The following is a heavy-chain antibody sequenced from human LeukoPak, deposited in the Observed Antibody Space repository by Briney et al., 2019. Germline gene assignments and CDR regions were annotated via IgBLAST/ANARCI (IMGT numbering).Heavy chain of an antibody. J-gene: IGHJ4*02. Sequence: GGSLRLSCAASGFTFSSYGMSWVRQAPGKGLEWVSVISGSGGSTYYADSVKGRFTISRDNSKNTLYLQMNSLRAEDTAVYYCARTYYDFWSGYYSHEGNPFDYWGQGTLVTVSS. V-gene: IGHV3-23*01. CDR3: ARTYYDFWSGYYSHEGNPFDY. CDR2: ISGSGGST. D-gene: IGHD3-3*01. CDR1: GFTFSSYG.